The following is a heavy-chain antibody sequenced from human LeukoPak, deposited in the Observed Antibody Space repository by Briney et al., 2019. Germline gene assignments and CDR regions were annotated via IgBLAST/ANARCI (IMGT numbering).Heavy chain of an antibody. Sequence: GGSLRLSCTASGFTFSSYGMHWVRQAPGQGLEWVAFIRYDRSNKYYAESVKGRFTISRDNSKNTLYLQMNSLRAEDTAVYYCAKDNTPPKAGCDPWGEGTLVTVSS. CDR3: AKDNTPPKAGCDP. J-gene: IGHJ5*02. D-gene: IGHD6-25*01. CDR1: GFTFSSYG. CDR2: IRYDRSNK. V-gene: IGHV3-30*02.